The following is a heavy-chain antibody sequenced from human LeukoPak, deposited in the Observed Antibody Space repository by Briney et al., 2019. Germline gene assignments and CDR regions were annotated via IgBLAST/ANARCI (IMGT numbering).Heavy chain of an antibody. V-gene: IGHV1-69*06. CDR1: GYTFTSYG. J-gene: IGHJ4*02. CDR3: ARVGHDSSGYAY. Sequence: SVKVSCKASGYTFTSYGISWVRQAPGQGLEWMGGIIPIFGTANYAQKFQGRVTITADKSTSTAYMELSSLRSEDTAVYYCARVGHDSSGYAYWGQGTLVTVSS. D-gene: IGHD3-22*01. CDR2: IIPIFGTA.